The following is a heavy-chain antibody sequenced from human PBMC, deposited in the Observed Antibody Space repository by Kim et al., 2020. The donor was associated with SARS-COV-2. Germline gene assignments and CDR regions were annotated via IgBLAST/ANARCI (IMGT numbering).Heavy chain of an antibody. CDR1: GGSISSYY. J-gene: IGHJ4*02. Sequence: SETLSLTCTVSGGSISSYYWSWIRQPAGQGLEWIGRIYTSGSTNYNPSLKSRVTMSVDTSKNQFSLKLSSVTAADTAVYYCASWDSYDILTGYALWGQGTLVTVSS. CDR2: IYTSGST. D-gene: IGHD3-9*01. CDR3: ASWDSYDILTGYAL. V-gene: IGHV4-4*07.